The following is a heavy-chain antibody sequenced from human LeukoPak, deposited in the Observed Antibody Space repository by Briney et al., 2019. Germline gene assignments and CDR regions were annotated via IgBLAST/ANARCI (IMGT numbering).Heavy chain of an antibody. CDR2: IHYSGST. CDR1: GGSITSGDYY. CDR3: ARDGCSGASCYPGWFDP. J-gene: IGHJ5*02. Sequence: SETLSLTCTVSGGSITSGDYYWSWIRQHPGKGLGWIGYIHYSGSTNSNPSLKSRVTISVDTSKNQFSLKMSSVTAADTAEYYCARDGCSGASCYPGWFDPWGQGTLVTVSS. D-gene: IGHD2-15*01. V-gene: IGHV4-31*03.